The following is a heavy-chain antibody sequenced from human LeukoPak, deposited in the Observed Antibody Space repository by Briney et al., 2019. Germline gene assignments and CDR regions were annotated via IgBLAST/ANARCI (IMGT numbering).Heavy chain of an antibody. J-gene: IGHJ4*02. D-gene: IGHD5-24*01. CDR3: AAEGDGYNQFDY. Sequence: GASAKVSCKASGYTFTSYYMHWVRQAPGQGLEWMGWMNPNSGNTGYAQKFQGRVTMTEDTSTDTAYMELSSLRSEDTAVYYCAAEGDGYNQFDYWGQGTLVTVSS. CDR1: GYTFTSYY. V-gene: IGHV1-8*02. CDR2: MNPNSGNT.